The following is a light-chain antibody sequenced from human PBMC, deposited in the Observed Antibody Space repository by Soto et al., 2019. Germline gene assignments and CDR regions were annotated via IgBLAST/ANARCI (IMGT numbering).Light chain of an antibody. CDR1: QSISTY. CDR2: KAS. J-gene: IGKJ1*01. CDR3: QQYNIYWT. Sequence: DIQMTQSPSALSASVGDRVTITCRASQSISTYLAWYQQKPGEAPKLLIHKASSLQTGVPSRFSGSGSETEFTLTISSLQPDDCATYYCQQYNIYWTFGQGTKVEIK. V-gene: IGKV1-5*03.